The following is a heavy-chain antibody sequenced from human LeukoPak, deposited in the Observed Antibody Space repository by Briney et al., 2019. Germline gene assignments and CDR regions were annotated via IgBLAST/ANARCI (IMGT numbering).Heavy chain of an antibody. V-gene: IGHV4-59*12. D-gene: IGHD6-19*01. J-gene: IGHJ4*02. CDR3: ATQIAVAIDY. CDR1: GGSISSYY. Sequence: PSETLSLTCTVSGGSISSYYWSWIRQPPGKGLEWRGYIYHTGSTHYNPSLKSRVTISVDTSKNPFSLKLSSVPAADTAVYYCATQIAVAIDYWGQGTLVTVSS. CDR2: IYHTGST.